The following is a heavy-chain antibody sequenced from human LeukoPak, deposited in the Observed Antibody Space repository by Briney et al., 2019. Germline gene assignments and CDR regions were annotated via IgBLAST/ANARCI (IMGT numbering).Heavy chain of an antibody. CDR2: ISSSSSYI. J-gene: IGHJ3*02. V-gene: IGHV3-21*01. CDR3: ARDLQPDDAFDI. CDR1: GFTFSSYS. Sequence: GSQRLSCAASGFTFSSYSMNWVRQAPGKGLEWVSSISSSSSYIYYADSVKGRFTISRDNAKNSLYLQMNSLRAEDTAVYYCARDLQPDDAFDIWGQGTMVTVSS.